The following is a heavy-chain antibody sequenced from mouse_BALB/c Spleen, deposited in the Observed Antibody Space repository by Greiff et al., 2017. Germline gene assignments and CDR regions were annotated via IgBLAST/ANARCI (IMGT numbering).Heavy chain of an antibody. CDR3: ARQGGTRYFDV. J-gene: IGHJ1*01. V-gene: IGHV14-1*02. CDR2: IDPANGNT. CDR1: GFNIKDYY. Sequence: EVQLQQSGAELVRPGALVKLSCKASGFNIKDYYMHWVKQRPEQGLEWIGRIDPANGNTKYDPKFQGKATITADTSSNTAYLQLSSLTSEDTAVYYCARQGGTRYFDVWGAGTTVTVSS. D-gene: IGHD4-1*01.